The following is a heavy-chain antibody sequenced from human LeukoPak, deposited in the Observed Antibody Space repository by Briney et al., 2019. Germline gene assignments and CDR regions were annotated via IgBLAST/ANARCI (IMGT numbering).Heavy chain of an antibody. D-gene: IGHD3-22*01. CDR2: IYYSGST. CDR1: GGSIIRASSY. J-gene: IGHJ4*02. CDR3: ARWYYYDSSGYSFEY. V-gene: IGHV4-39*07. Sequence: SETLSLTCTVSGGSIIRASSYWGWIRQPPGKGLEWIGSIYYSGSTYYNPSLKSRVTISIGTSKNLFSLKLNSVTAADTAVYYCARWYYYDSSGYSFEYWGQGTLVTVSS.